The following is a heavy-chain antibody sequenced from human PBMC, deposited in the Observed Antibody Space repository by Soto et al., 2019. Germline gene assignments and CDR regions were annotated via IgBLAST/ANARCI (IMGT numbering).Heavy chain of an antibody. CDR3: ARGPFYGSGSTLYYYYGMDV. V-gene: IGHV1-18*01. CDR2: ISAYNGNT. D-gene: IGHD3-10*01. Sequence: ASVKVSCKASGYTFTSYGISWVRQAPGQGLEWMGWISAYNGNTNYAQKLQGRVTMTRDTSTSTAYVELSRLRSDDTAVYYFARGPFYGSGSTLYYYYGMDVWGQGTTVTVSS. J-gene: IGHJ6*02. CDR1: GYTFTSYG.